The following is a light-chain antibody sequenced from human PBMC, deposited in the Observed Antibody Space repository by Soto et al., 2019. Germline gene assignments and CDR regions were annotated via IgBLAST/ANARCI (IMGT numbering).Light chain of an antibody. CDR2: AAS. J-gene: IGKJ2*01. V-gene: IGKV1-27*01. Sequence: DIQMTQSPSSLSASVGDRVTITCRASQDINNYVAWYQQKPGKIPKLLIYAASTLQPGVHSRFSGSGSGTVFTLTINRLQPEDVATYYCQNYKSAPNTFGRGTRLEIK. CDR1: QDINNY. CDR3: QNYKSAPNT.